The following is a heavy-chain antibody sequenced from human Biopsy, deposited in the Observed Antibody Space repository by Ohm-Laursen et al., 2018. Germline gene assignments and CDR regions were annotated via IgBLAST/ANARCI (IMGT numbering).Heavy chain of an antibody. CDR3: AREPRIAAVAYFDP. CDR1: GDSISSYY. Sequence: SDTLSFTCTVSGDSISSYYWSWIRQPAGKGLEWIGRIYSSGSTNYNPSLKSRVTMSVDTSKNQFSLILSSMTAADTAVYYCAREPRIAAVAYFDPWGQGTLVTVSS. D-gene: IGHD6-13*01. CDR2: IYSSGST. J-gene: IGHJ5*02. V-gene: IGHV4-4*07.